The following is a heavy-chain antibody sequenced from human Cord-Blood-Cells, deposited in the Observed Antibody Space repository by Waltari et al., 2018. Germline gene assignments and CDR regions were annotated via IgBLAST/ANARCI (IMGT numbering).Heavy chain of an antibody. Sequence: EVQLLESGGGLVQPGGSLRLSCAASGFTFSSYAMRWVRQAPGKGLEWGSAISGIVGSTYYADSVKGRFTNSRDNSKNTLYLQMNSLRAEDTAVYYCAKDSQRYSSSWFDYWGQGTLVTVSS. D-gene: IGHD6-13*01. CDR3: AKDSQRYSSSWFDY. J-gene: IGHJ4*02. V-gene: IGHV3-23*01. CDR2: ISGIVGST. CDR1: GFTFSSYA.